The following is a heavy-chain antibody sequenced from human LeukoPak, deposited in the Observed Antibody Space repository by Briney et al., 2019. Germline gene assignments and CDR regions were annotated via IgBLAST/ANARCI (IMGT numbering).Heavy chain of an antibody. CDR1: GGSFSGYY. D-gene: IGHD6-13*01. J-gene: IGHJ3*02. CDR3: ARRGRSSWYARGAFDI. V-gene: IGHV4-34*01. CDR2: INHSGST. Sequence: SETLSLTCAVYGGSFSGYYWSWIRQPPGKGLEWIGEINHSGSTNYNPSLKSRVTISVDTSKNQFSLKLSSVTAADTAVYYCARRGRSSWYARGAFDIWGQGTMVTVSS.